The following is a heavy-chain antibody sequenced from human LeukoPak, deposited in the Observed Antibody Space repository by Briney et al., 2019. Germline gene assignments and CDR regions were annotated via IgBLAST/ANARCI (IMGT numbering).Heavy chain of an antibody. Sequence: GGSLRLSCAASGFTFSSYWMSWVRQAPGKGLEWVANIKQDGSEKYFVDSVRGRFTISRDNAKNSLYLQLNSLRAEDTAVYYCARDPYSGSYSDYYYYYMDVWGKGTTVTVSS. V-gene: IGHV3-7*01. J-gene: IGHJ6*03. D-gene: IGHD1-26*01. CDR1: GFTFSSYW. CDR2: IKQDGSEK. CDR3: ARDPYSGSYSDYYYYYMDV.